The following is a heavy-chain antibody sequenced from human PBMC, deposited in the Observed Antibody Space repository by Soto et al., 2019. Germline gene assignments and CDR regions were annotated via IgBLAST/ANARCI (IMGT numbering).Heavy chain of an antibody. CDR1: GFTFSSYW. D-gene: IGHD6-19*01. V-gene: IGHV3-7*03. J-gene: IGHJ4*02. CDR2: IKQDGSEK. Sequence: EVQLVESGGGLVQPGGSLRLSCAASGFTFSSYWMSWVRQAPGKGLEWVANIKQDGSEKYYVDSVKGRFTISRDNAKNSLCLQMNTLRAEDTAVYYSAREQWPPLYYFDYWGQGTLVTVSS. CDR3: AREQWPPLYYFDY.